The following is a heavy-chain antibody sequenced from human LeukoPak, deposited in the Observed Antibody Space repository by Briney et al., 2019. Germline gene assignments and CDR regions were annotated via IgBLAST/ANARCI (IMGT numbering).Heavy chain of an antibody. Sequence: GGSLRLSCAASGFTFSSYGMHWVRQAPGKGLEWVAFIRYDGSNKYYADSVKGRFTISRDNSKNTLYLQMNSLRAEDTAVYYCAKWAPITMIVVVGDAFDIWGQGTMVTVSS. J-gene: IGHJ3*02. CDR3: AKWAPITMIVVVGDAFDI. D-gene: IGHD3-22*01. CDR2: IRYDGSNK. V-gene: IGHV3-30*02. CDR1: GFTFSSYG.